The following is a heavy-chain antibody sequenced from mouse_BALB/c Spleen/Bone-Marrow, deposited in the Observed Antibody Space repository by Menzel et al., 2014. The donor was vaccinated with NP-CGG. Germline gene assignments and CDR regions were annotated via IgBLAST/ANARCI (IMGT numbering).Heavy chain of an antibody. J-gene: IGHJ4*01. V-gene: IGHV1S41*01. CDR3: ARYDYAMDY. CDR2: IAPGTGTT. D-gene: IGHD2-3*01. Sequence: LLKHGDSAKLSCKASGDNFTNFWLNWIRQTPGQGLEGVGRIAPGTGTTYYNEMFKGKATLTVDTSSSTAYIQLSSLSSEDSAVYFCARYDYAMDYWGQGTSVTVSS. CDR1: GDNFTNFW.